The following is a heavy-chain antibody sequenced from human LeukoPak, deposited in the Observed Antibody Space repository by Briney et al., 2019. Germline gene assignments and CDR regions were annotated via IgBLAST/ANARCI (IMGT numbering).Heavy chain of an antibody. CDR2: ISGSGGST. CDR3: AKDIRGPLYY. V-gene: IGHV3-23*01. J-gene: IGHJ4*02. Sequence: GGSLRLSCAASGFTFDTYGMHWVRQAPGKGLEWVSAISGSGGSTYYADSVKGRFTISRDNSKNTLYLQMNSLRAEDTAVYYCAKDIRGPLYYWGQGTLVTVSS. CDR1: GFTFDTYG. D-gene: IGHD1-26*01.